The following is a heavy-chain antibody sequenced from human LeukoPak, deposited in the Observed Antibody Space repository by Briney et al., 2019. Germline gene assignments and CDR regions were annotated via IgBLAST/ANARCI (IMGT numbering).Heavy chain of an antibody. CDR1: GFTFTNYG. CDR3: AKGNGYNNGEIDY. CDR2: IWYDGSKK. Sequence: PGKSLRLPCEASGFTFTNYGMHWVRQAPGKGLEWVAVIWYDGSKKYYADSVKGRFTISRDNSKNTLFLQMSSLRAEDTADYYCAKGNGYNNGEIDYWGQGTLVTVSS. J-gene: IGHJ4*02. V-gene: IGHV3-33*06. D-gene: IGHD5-24*01.